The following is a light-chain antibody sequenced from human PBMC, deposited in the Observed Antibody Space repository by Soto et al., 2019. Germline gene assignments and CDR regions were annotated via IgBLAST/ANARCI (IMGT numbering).Light chain of an antibody. CDR2: GNS. V-gene: IGLV1-40*01. Sequence: QSVLTQPPSVSGAPGQRVTISCTGSSSNIGAGYDVHWYQQLPGTAPKLLIYGNSNRPSGVPDRFSGSKSGTSASLAITGLHAEDEADYYCQSYDSSLSVAVFGGGTKL. CDR3: QSYDSSLSVAV. J-gene: IGLJ2*01. CDR1: SSNIGAGYD.